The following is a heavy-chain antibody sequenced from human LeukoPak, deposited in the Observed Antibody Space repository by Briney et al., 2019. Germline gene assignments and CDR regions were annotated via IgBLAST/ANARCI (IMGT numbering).Heavy chain of an antibody. CDR1: GFSLSTSGVG. V-gene: IGHV2-5*01. CDR2: IYWNDHK. D-gene: IGHD3-10*01. J-gene: IGHJ5*02. Sequence: APGPTLVNPTQTLTLTCTFSGFSLSTSGVGVGWIRQPPGKALEWLAVIYWNDHKRYSPSLKSRLTIAKDTSKSQVVLTLTDMDPVDTATYFCADHLYEEFFDPWGQGTLVTVSS. CDR3: ADHLYEEFFDP.